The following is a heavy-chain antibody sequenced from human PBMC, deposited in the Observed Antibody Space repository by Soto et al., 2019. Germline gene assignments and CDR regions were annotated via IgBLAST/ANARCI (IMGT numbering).Heavy chain of an antibody. J-gene: IGHJ4*02. V-gene: IGHV3-74*01. CDR1: GFTFNNNW. CDR2: INSDGKTT. CDR3: TRGGATGAGIYHFEN. Sequence: EVQLVESGGGLVQPGGSLRPSCAASGFTFNNNWMHWVRQAPGKGLVWISRINSDGKTTTYADFVKGRFIISRDNAKNTVYLQVNSLGGEDTAVYYCTRGGATGAGIYHFENWGQGTLVTVSS. D-gene: IGHD3-10*01.